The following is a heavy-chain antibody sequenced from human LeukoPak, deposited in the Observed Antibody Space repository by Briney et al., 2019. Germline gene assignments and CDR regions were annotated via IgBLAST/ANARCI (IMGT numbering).Heavy chain of an antibody. Sequence: PWASVKVSCKASGYTFTGYYMHWVRQAPGQGLEWMGWINPNSGGTNYAQKFQGRVTMTRDTSISTAYMELSRLRAEDTAVYYCARDVSGTGGKDYWGQGTLVTVSS. CDR3: ARDVSGTGGKDY. D-gene: IGHD1-1*01. CDR1: GYTFTGYY. J-gene: IGHJ4*02. V-gene: IGHV1-2*02. CDR2: INPNSGGT.